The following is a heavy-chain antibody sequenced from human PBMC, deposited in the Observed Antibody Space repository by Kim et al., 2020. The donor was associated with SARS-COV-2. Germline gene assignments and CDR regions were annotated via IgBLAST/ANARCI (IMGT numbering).Heavy chain of an antibody. Sequence: GGSLRLSCAASGFTFSSYAMSWVRQAPGKGLEWVSTISGYGGTTYYADSVKGRFTISRDYSKNTLCLQMNSLRAEDTALYYCAKDIRSSGGDAFDIWGQGTMVTVSS. CDR3: AKDIRSSGGDAFDI. J-gene: IGHJ3*02. CDR1: GFTFSSYA. D-gene: IGHD3-22*01. CDR2: ISGYGGTT. V-gene: IGHV3-23*01.